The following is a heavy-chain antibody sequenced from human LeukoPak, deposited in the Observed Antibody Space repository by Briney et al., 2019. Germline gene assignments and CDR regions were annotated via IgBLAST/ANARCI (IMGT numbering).Heavy chain of an antibody. CDR3: AGYYYDSSRGFDL. V-gene: IGHV3-20*04. J-gene: IGHJ5*02. D-gene: IGHD3-22*01. CDR1: GFKFDDYG. Sequence: GGSLRLSCAASGFKFDDYGMSWVRQAPGKGLEWVCDINWNGAWTGYADSVKGRFTISRDNAKNSLYLQVNSLRAEDTALYYCAGYYYDSSRGFDLWGQGTLVTVSA. CDR2: INWNGAWT.